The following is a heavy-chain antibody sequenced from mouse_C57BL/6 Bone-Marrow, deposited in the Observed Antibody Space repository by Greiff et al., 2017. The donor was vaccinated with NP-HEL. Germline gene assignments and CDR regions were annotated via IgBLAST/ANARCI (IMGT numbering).Heavy chain of an antibody. V-gene: IGHV5-12*01. J-gene: IGHJ1*03. CDR3: ASSLYGSSLYWYCDV. Sequence: EVQGVESGGGLVQPGGSLKLSCAASGFTFSDYYMYWVRQTPEKRLEWVAYISNGGGSTYYPDTVQGRFTISRDNAKNTLYLQMSRLKSEDTAMYYCASSLYGSSLYWYCDVWGTGTTVTVSS. D-gene: IGHD1-1*01. CDR2: ISNGGGST. CDR1: GFTFSDYY.